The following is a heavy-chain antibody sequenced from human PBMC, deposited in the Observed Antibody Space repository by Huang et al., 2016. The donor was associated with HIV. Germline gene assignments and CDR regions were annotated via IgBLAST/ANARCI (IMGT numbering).Heavy chain of an antibody. CDR2: IYWDDDK. Sequence: QITLKESGPALLRPTQTLPLTCTFSGFSLTTIGAGVGWIRQPPGKPLEWLGLIYWDDDKRFRPSLTTRISVTNDTSKNQVVFTMNDVGPTDTGTYYCAHIGRLGDYYMDVWGNGTAVTVSS. V-gene: IGHV2-5*02. CDR3: AHIGRLGDYYMDV. D-gene: IGHD1-26*01. CDR1: GFSLTTIGAG. J-gene: IGHJ6*03.